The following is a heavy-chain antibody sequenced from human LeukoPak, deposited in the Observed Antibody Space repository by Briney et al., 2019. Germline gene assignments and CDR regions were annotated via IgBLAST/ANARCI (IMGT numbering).Heavy chain of an antibody. D-gene: IGHD3-10*01. CDR3: ARDNGSGSYSRPHPRFDP. V-gene: IGHV1-2*02. CDR2: INPNSGGT. J-gene: IGHJ5*02. CDR1: GYTFTGYY. Sequence: VASVKVSCKASGYTFTGYYMHWVRQAPGQGLERMGWINPNSGGTNYAQKFQGRVTMTRDTSISTAYMELSRLRSDDTAVYYCARDNGSGSYSRPHPRFDPWGQGTLATVSS.